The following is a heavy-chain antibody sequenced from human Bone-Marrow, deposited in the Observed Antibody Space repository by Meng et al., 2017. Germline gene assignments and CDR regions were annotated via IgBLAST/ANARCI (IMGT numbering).Heavy chain of an antibody. V-gene: IGHV4-61*02. CDR3: ARLCHSFSENYNDAFDI. CDR2: IYTRGTT. D-gene: IGHD3-10*01. CDR1: GGSITSGDYY. J-gene: IGHJ3*02. Sequence: SETLSLTCIVPGGSITSGDYYWSWIRQPAGKGLEWIGRIYTRGTTDYNPSLNSRVTVSLDTSKNQFSLKLSSVTAADTAVYYCARLCHSFSENYNDAFDIWGQGTMVTVSS.